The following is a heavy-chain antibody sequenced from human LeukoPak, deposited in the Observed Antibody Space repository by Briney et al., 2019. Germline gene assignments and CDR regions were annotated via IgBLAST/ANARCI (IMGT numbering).Heavy chain of an antibody. J-gene: IGHJ4*02. CDR2: ISAYNGNT. Sequence: ASVKVSCKASGYTFTSYGISWVRQAPGQGLEWMGWISAYNGNTNYAQKLPGRVTMTTDTSTSTAYMELRSLRSDDTAVYYCARDTRRGGPRIKEYYFDYWGQGTLVTVSS. CDR1: GYTFTSYG. V-gene: IGHV1-18*01. D-gene: IGHD4-23*01. CDR3: ARDTRRGGPRIKEYYFDY.